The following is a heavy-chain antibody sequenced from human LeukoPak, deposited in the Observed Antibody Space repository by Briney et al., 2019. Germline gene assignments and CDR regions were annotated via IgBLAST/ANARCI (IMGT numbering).Heavy chain of an antibody. CDR1: GFAFGDYA. J-gene: IGHJ4*02. CDR3: VKEAVTPHFDY. CDR2: ITNSGGST. Sequence: GGSLRLSCVASGFAFGDYAMGWVRQAPGKGLEWVSAITNSGGSTYYADSAKGRFTISRDNPKNTLYLQMKSLRVEDTAVYYCVKEAVTPHFDYWGQGTLVTVSS. V-gene: IGHV3-23*01. D-gene: IGHD6-19*01.